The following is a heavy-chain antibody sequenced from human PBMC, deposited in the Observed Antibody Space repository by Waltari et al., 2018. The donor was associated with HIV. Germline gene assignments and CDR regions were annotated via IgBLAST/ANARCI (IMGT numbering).Heavy chain of an antibody. J-gene: IGHJ4*02. D-gene: IGHD4-17*01. CDR3: TREGVETTAPADY. CDR2: INGDGSGT. CDR1: GFTFSSHW. V-gene: IGHV3-74*01. Sequence: EVQLVESGGGLVQAGGSLRLPCAASGFTFSSHWMQWVRQAPGKGLVWVAVINGDGSGTSYADSVRGRFSISRENAENSLHLHMNSVRPEDTGLYYCTREGVETTAPADYWGQGTLVTVSS.